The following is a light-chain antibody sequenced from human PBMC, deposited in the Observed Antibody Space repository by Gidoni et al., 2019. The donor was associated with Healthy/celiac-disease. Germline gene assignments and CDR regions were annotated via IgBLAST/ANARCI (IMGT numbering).Light chain of an antibody. CDR2: GAS. V-gene: IGKV3-20*01. Sequence: EIVLTQSPGTLSLSPGERATLSCRASQSVSSSYLAWYQQTPGQAPRLLIYGASSRATVIPDRFSGSGSGTDFTLTISRLEPEDFAVYYCQQYGSSPRTFGQXTKVEIK. CDR1: QSVSSSY. J-gene: IGKJ1*01. CDR3: QQYGSSPRT.